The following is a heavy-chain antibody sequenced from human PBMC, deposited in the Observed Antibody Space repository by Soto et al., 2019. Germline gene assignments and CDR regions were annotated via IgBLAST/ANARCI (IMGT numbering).Heavy chain of an antibody. V-gene: IGHV3-30*18. Sequence: GGSLRLSCAASGFTFSNSARVWVRQAPGKGLEWVALISYDGSYRYYADSVKGRFTISRDNSKNILYLQMNSLRADDTAEYYCAKDPDYDPNWFDPWGQGTLVTVS. D-gene: IGHD3-22*01. CDR3: AKDPDYDPNWFDP. CDR1: GFTFSNSA. CDR2: ISYDGSYR. J-gene: IGHJ5*02.